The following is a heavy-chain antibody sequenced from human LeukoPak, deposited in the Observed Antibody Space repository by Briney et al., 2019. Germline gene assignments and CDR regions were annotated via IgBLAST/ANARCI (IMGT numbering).Heavy chain of an antibody. D-gene: IGHD4-17*01. CDR3: AKGEVGDPFDY. J-gene: IGHJ4*02. CDR2: ISGDGGSA. Sequence: PSETLSLTCTVSGGSISSYYWSWIRQPPGKGLEWVSLISGDGGSAYYADSVKGRFTISRDNIKNPLYLQMHSLRTEDTALYYCAKGEVGDPFDYWGQGTLVTVSS. V-gene: IGHV3-43*02. CDR1: GGSISSYY.